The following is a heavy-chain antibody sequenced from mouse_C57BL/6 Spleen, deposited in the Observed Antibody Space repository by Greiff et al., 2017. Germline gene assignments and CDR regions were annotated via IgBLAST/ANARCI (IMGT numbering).Heavy chain of an antibody. CDR3: ARRGTGTVDY. Sequence: VQLQQPGAELVMPGASVKLSCKASGYTFTSYWMHWVKQRPGQGLEWIGEIDPSDSYTNYNQKFKGKSTLTVDKSSSTAYMQLSSLTSEDSAVYYCARRGTGTVDYWGQGTTLTVSS. D-gene: IGHD4-1*01. V-gene: IGHV1-69*01. CDR2: IDPSDSYT. J-gene: IGHJ2*01. CDR1: GYTFTSYW.